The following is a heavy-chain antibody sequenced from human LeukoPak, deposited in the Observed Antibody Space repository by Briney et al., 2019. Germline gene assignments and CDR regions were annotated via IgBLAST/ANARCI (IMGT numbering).Heavy chain of an antibody. D-gene: IGHD6-6*01. V-gene: IGHV4-59*08. CDR2: IYYSGST. J-gene: IGHJ4*02. CDR1: GGSISSYY. Sequence: SETLSLTSTVSGGSISSYYWSWIRQPPGKGLEWIGYIYYSGSTNYNPSLKSRVTISVDTSKNQFSLKLSSVTAADTAVYYCARARIAARRYYFDYWGQGTLVTVSS. CDR3: ARARIAARRYYFDY.